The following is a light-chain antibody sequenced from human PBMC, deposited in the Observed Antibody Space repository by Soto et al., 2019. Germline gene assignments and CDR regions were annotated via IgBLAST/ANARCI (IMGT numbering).Light chain of an antibody. V-gene: IGKV1-39*01. Sequence: DIPMIQYPSSLSASVGDRVTITSRASQSISSYLNWYQQKPGEAPKLLIYAAARLQTGVPSRFSGSGSGTDFTLTISSLQPEDFATYYCQQAYGAPPTFGQGTKVDI. CDR2: AAA. J-gene: IGKJ1*01. CDR3: QQAYGAPPT. CDR1: QSISSY.